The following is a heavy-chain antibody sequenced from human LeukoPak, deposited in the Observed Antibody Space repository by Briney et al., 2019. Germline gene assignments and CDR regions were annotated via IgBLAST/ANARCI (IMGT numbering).Heavy chain of an antibody. CDR3: ARDGSGGDYFDY. Sequence: ASVKVSCKASGYTFTGYYMHLVRQAPGQGLEWMGRINPNSGATNYAQKFQGRVTMTRDTSISTAYMELSRLRSDDTAVYYCARDGSGGDYFDYWGQGTLVTVSS. J-gene: IGHJ4*02. CDR1: GYTFTGYY. CDR2: INPNSGAT. D-gene: IGHD3-16*01. V-gene: IGHV1-2*06.